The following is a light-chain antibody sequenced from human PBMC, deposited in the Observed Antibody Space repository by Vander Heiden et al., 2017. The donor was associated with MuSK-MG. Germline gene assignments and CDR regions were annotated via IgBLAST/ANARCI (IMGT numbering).Light chain of an antibody. V-gene: IGLV2-23*01. J-gene: IGLJ1*01. CDR2: GCT. CDR3: CSFAGSSTYV. Sequence: QSALTQPASVSGSPGQSITISCTGTSSDVGSYNLVSWYQKHPGKAPKLMIYGCTTRPSGVSDRFSGSKSGNTASLTISGLQAEDEADYYCCSFAGSSTYVFGIGTKVTVL. CDR1: SSDVGSYNL.